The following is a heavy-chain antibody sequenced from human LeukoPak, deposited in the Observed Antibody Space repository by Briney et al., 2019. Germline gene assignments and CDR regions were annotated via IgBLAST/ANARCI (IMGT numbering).Heavy chain of an antibody. CDR1: GYTFTGYY. D-gene: IGHD3-16*01. Sequence: ASVKVSCKASGYTFTGYYMHWVRQAPGQGLEWMGWINPNSGGTNYAQKFQGRVTMTRDTSISTAYMELSRLRSDDTAVYYCARGGHDYYYYYYMDVWGKGTTVTVSS. CDR3: ARGGHDYYYYYYMDV. V-gene: IGHV1-2*02. CDR2: INPNSGGT. J-gene: IGHJ6*03.